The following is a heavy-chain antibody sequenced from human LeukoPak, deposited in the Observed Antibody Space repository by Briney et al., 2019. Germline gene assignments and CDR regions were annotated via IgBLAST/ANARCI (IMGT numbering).Heavy chain of an antibody. V-gene: IGHV3-21*01. CDR1: GFTFRDYS. D-gene: IGHD2-2*01. Sequence: GESLRLSCTAPGFTFRDYSLNWVRQAPGKGLEWVSSISSTGSYIYHADSVKGRFTTSRDNAKNSVYLQMNSLRAEDTAVYYCARDRYCSSGVCHGGAVYWGQGTLVTVAS. CDR2: ISSTGSYI. J-gene: IGHJ4*02. CDR3: ARDRYCSSGVCHGGAVY.